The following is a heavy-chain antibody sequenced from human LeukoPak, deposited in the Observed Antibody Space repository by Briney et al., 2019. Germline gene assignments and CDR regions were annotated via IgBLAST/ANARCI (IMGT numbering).Heavy chain of an antibody. V-gene: IGHV1-8*01. J-gene: IGHJ4*02. Sequence: ASVKVSCKASGYTFTSYDINWVRQATGQGLEWMGWMNPNSGNTGYAQKFQGRVTMTRNTSISTAYMELSSLRSENTAVYYCARFPLGNIVATITGPFFDYWGQGTLVTVSS. CDR3: ARFPLGNIVATITGPFFDY. D-gene: IGHD5-12*01. CDR1: GYTFTSYD. CDR2: MNPNSGNT.